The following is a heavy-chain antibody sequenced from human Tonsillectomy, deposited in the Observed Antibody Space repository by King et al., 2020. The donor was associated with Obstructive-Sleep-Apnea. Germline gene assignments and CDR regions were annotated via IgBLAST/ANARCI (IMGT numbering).Heavy chain of an antibody. D-gene: IGHD5-18*01. V-gene: IGHV3-23*04. CDR2: TSGSGGST. Sequence: VQLVESGGGLVQPGGSLRLSCAASGFTFSSYAMSWVRQAPGKGLELVSGTSGSGGSTDYADPVTGRFTNSSDKSKNTLYLQMNSLRAEDTAVYYCAKVGGYRYGPIDYWGQGTLVTVSS. CDR3: AKVGGYRYGPIDY. J-gene: IGHJ4*02. CDR1: GFTFSSYA.